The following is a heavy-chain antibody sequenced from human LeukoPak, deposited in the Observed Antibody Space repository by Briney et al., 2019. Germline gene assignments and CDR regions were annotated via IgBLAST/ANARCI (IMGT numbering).Heavy chain of an antibody. CDR2: INPNSGGT. CDR1: GYTFTGYY. D-gene: IGHD2-2*01. V-gene: IGHV1-2*02. J-gene: IGHJ3*02. Sequence: ASVKVSCKASGYTFTGYYMHWVRQAPGQGLEWMGWINPNSGGTNYAQKFQGRVTITRDTSASTAYMELSSLRSEDMAVYYCARDRGYCSSTSRLLNDAFDIWGQGTMVTVSS. CDR3: ARDRGYCSSTSRLLNDAFDI.